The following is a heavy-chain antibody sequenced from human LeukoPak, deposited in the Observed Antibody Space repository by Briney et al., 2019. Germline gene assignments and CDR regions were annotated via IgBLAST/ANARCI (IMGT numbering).Heavy chain of an antibody. D-gene: IGHD6-19*01. CDR2: IYYSGST. CDR3: ARLPIAVADDY. J-gene: IGHJ4*02. Sequence: SETLSLTCAVSGGSISSGGYYWSWIRQPPGKGLEWIGYIYYSGSTNYNPSLKSRVTISVDTSKNQFSLKLSSVTAADTAVYYCARLPIAVADDYWGQGTLVTVSS. CDR1: GGSISSGGYY. V-gene: IGHV4-61*08.